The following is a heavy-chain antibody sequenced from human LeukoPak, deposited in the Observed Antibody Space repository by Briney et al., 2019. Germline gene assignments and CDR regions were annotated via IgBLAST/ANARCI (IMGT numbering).Heavy chain of an antibody. Sequence: GRSLRLSCAASGFTFSSYGMHWVRQAPGKGLEWVAVISYDGSNKYYADSVKGRFTISRDNSKNTLYLQMNSLRAEDTAVYYCAKFPTVTTRGPAFDIWGQGTMVTVSS. D-gene: IGHD4-17*01. CDR2: ISYDGSNK. CDR1: GFTFSSYG. V-gene: IGHV3-30*18. CDR3: AKFPTVTTRGPAFDI. J-gene: IGHJ3*02.